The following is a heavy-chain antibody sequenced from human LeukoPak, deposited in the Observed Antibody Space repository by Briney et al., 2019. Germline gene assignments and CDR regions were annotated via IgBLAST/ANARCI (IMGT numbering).Heavy chain of an antibody. J-gene: IGHJ5*02. CDR1: GFTFSSYE. Sequence: GGSLRLSCAASGFTFSSYEMNWVRQAPGKGLEWVSYISSSGSTKYYADSVKGRFTISRDNAKNSLYLQMNSLRAEDTAVYYCARDTYVAAAGYNWFDPWGQGTLVTVSS. CDR3: ARDTYVAAAGYNWFDP. V-gene: IGHV3-48*03. CDR2: ISSSGSTK. D-gene: IGHD6-13*01.